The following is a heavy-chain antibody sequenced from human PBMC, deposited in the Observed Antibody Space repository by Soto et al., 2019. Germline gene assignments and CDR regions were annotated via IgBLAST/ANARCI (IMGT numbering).Heavy chain of an antibody. CDR3: ERQFGTCVIEIDF. D-gene: IGHD2-8*02. V-gene: IGHV4-39*01. J-gene: IGHJ4*02. CDR2: IYYSGHT. Sequence: SETLSLTCTVSADSVSSTTFYWGWVRQPPGGGLEFIGNIYYSGHTYYNPSLQSRVTISVDTSKNQFFLRLTSVTAADTAVYYWERQFGTCVIEIDFWGRGTLVTVSS. CDR1: ADSVSSTTFY.